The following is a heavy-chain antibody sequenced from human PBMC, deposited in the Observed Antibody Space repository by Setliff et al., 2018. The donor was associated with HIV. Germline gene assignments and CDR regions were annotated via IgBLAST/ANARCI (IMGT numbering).Heavy chain of an antibody. D-gene: IGHD3-22*01. CDR3: ARGRHYYDSSGYYFDF. J-gene: IGHJ4*02. CDR1: GGSIRSSSYY. Sequence: SETLSLTCTVSGGSIRSSSYYWGWIRQPPGKGLEWIGYVYYGGSTTYNPSLKSRVTISVDTSKNQFSLKLSSVTAADTAVYYCARGRHYYDSSGYYFDFWGQGTLVTVSS. V-gene: IGHV4-61*05. CDR2: VYYGGST.